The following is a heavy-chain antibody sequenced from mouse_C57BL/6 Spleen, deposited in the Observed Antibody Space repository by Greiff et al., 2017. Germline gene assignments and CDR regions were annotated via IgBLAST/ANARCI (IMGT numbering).Heavy chain of an antibody. Sequence: VQLQQSGTVLARPGASVKMSCKTSGYTFTSYWMHWVKQRPGQGLEWIGAIYPGNSDTSYNQKFKGKAKLTAVTSASTAYMELSSLTNEDSAVYYCTGTTVVAKYFDVWGTGTTVTVSS. D-gene: IGHD1-1*01. V-gene: IGHV1-5*01. J-gene: IGHJ1*03. CDR1: GYTFTSYW. CDR2: IYPGNSDT. CDR3: TGTTVVAKYFDV.